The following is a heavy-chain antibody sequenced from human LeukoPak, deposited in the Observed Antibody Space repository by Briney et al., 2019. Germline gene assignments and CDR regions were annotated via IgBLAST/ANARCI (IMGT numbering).Heavy chain of an antibody. V-gene: IGHV3-20*04. CDR3: AGSGYDLGSGYY. J-gene: IGHJ4*02. CDR2: INWNGGST. Sequence: GGSLRLSCAASGFTFDDYGMSWVRQAPGKGLEWVSGINWNGGSTGYADSVKGRFTISRDNAKNSLYLQMNSLRAEDTAVYYCAGSGYDLGSGYYWGQGTLVTVSS. CDR1: GFTFDDYG. D-gene: IGHD5-12*01.